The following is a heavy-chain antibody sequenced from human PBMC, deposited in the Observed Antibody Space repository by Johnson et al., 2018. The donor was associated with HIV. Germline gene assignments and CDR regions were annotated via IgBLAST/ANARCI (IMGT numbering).Heavy chain of an antibody. CDR3: AKVLSPRPWGDDAFDI. J-gene: IGHJ3*02. Sequence: VQLVESGGGLVKPGGSLRLSCATSGFTFSKAWMNWVRQAPGKRPELVAVIYSGGSTYYADSVKGRFTISRDNSKNTLYLQMNSLRAEDTAVYYCAKVLSPRPWGDDAFDIWGQGTMVTVSS. D-gene: IGHD7-27*01. CDR1: GFTFSKAW. CDR2: IYSGGST. V-gene: IGHV3-66*01.